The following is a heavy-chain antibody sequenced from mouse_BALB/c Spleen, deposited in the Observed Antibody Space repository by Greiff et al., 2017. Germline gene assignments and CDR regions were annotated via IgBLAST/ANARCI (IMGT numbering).Heavy chain of an antibody. J-gene: IGHJ3*01. Sequence: VLLQQSGAELAKPGASVKMSCKASGYSFTSYWMHWVIQRPGQGLEWIGYINPSTGYTEYNQKFKDKATLTADKSSSTAYMQLSSMTSEDSAVYYGARGYRYDEKFDYWGEGTVVTVSA. CDR2: INPSTGYT. V-gene: IGHV1-7*01. D-gene: IGHD2-14*01. CDR1: GYSFTSYW. CDR3: ARGYRYDEKFDY.